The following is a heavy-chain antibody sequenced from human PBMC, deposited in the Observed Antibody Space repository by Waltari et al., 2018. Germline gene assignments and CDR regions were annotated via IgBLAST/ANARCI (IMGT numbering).Heavy chain of an antibody. Sequence: QVQLVQSGAEVKKPGSSVKVSCKASGGTLSSYAISWVRQAPGQGLEWMGGIIPILGIANDAQKFQGIVTITADESTSTAYMELSSLRSEDTAVYYCARESHVEMATIAFDYWGQGTLVTVSS. CDR2: IIPILGIA. D-gene: IGHD5-12*01. V-gene: IGHV1-69*04. CDR3: ARESHVEMATIAFDY. CDR1: GGTLSSYA. J-gene: IGHJ4*02.